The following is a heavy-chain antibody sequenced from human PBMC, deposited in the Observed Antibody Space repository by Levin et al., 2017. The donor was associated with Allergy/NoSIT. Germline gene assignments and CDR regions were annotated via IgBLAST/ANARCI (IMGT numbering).Heavy chain of an antibody. CDR3: AKGTYKALNDAFDI. J-gene: IGHJ3*02. CDR1: GFTFDDYA. Sequence: PGGSLRLSCAASGFTFDDYAMHWVRQVLGKGLEWVSGITWNRGSMAYADSVKGRFTISRDNAKNSLYLQMNSLRAEDTALYYCAKGTYKALNDAFDIWGQGTMVTVSS. CDR2: ITWNRGSM. V-gene: IGHV3-9*01. D-gene: IGHD5-24*01.